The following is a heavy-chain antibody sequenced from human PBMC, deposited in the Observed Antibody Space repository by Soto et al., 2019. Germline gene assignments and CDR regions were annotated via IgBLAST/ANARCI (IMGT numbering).Heavy chain of an antibody. J-gene: IGHJ5*02. CDR3: AKAYRWLRFSLNFDP. D-gene: IGHD5-12*01. CDR1: GFTFSSYA. Sequence: EVQLLESGGGLVQPGGSLRLSFAASGFTFSSYAMSWVRQAPGKGLEWVSAISGSGGSTYYADSVKGRFTISRDNSKNTLYLQMNSLRAEDTAVYYCAKAYRWLRFSLNFDPWGQGTLVTVSS. CDR2: ISGSGGST. V-gene: IGHV3-23*01.